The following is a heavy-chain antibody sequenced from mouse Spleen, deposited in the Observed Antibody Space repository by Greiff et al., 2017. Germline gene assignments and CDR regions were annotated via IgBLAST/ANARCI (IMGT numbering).Heavy chain of an antibody. D-gene: IGHD1-1*01. CDR1: GYTFTDHT. CDR2: IYPRDGST. CDR3: ARSGIYPQDAMDY. V-gene: IGHV1-78*01. Sequence: VQGVESDAELVKPGASVKISCKVSGYTFTDHTIHWMKQRPEQGLEWIGYIYPRDGSTKYNEKFKGKATLTADKSSSTAYMQLNSLTSEDSAVYFCARSGIYPQDAMDYWGQGTSVTVSS. J-gene: IGHJ4*01.